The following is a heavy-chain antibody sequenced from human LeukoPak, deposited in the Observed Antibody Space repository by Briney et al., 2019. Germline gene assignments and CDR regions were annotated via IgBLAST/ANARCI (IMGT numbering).Heavy chain of an antibody. CDR1: GGTFSSYA. CDR2: IIPIFGTA. V-gene: IGHV1-69*01. D-gene: IGHD5-12*01. Sequence: PPVKVSCEASGGTFSSYAISWVRHAPGQGVEWMGGIIPIFGTANYAQKFQGRVTITADESTSTAYMELSSLRSEDTAVYYCARYSGYEGNWFDPWGQGTLVTVSS. J-gene: IGHJ5*02. CDR3: ARYSGYEGNWFDP.